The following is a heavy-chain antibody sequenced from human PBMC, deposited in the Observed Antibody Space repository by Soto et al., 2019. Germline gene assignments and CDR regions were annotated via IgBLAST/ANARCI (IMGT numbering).Heavy chain of an antibody. J-gene: IGHJ6*02. CDR2: ISSSSSTI. D-gene: IGHD5-18*01. CDR1: GFTFSSYS. V-gene: IGHV3-48*02. Sequence: PGGSLRLSCAASGFTFSSYSMNWVRQAPGKGLEWVSYISSSSSTIYYADSVKGRFTISRDNAKNSLYLQMNSLRDEDTAVYYCARAYQWIRNYYYYYGMDVWGQGTTVTVSS. CDR3: ARAYQWIRNYYYYYGMDV.